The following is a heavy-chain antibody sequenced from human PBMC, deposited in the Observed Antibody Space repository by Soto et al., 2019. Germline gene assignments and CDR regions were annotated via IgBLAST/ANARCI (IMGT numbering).Heavy chain of an antibody. J-gene: IGHJ4*02. Sequence: GGSLRLSCAASGFTFSSYGMHWVRQAPGKGLEWVAVIWYDGSNKYYADSVKGRFTISRDNSKNTLYLQMNSLRAEDTAVYYCARERTTDLYFGYWGQGTLVTVSS. CDR1: GFTFSSYG. V-gene: IGHV3-33*01. D-gene: IGHD4-17*01. CDR2: IWYDGSNK. CDR3: ARERTTDLYFGY.